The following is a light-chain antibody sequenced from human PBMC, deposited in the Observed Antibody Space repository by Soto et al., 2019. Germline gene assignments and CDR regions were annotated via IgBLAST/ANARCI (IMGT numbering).Light chain of an antibody. CDR3: GSWDSSLSDYV. V-gene: IGLV1-51*01. CDR1: SSNIGGNS. CDR2: DDD. J-gene: IGLJ1*01. Sequence: QSVLTQPPSVSAAPGQRVTISCSGSSSNIGGNSVSWYQQLPGTAPKLLIYDDDKRPSGIPDRFSGSKSGTSATLGITGFQTGDEADNYCGSWDSSLSDYVFGNGTKVTV.